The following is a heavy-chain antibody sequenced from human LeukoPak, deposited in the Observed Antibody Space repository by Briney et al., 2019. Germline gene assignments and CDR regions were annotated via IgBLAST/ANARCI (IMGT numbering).Heavy chain of an antibody. V-gene: IGHV4-59*01. CDR3: ARDGRYYYDSSGLDY. D-gene: IGHD3-22*01. CDR1: GGSISSYY. CDR2: IYYSGST. Sequence: SETLSLTCTVSGGSISSYYWSWIRQPPGKGLEWIGYIYYSGSTNYNPSLKSRVTISADTSKNQFSLKLSSVTAADTAVYYCARDGRYYYDSSGLDYWGQGTLVTVSS. J-gene: IGHJ4*02.